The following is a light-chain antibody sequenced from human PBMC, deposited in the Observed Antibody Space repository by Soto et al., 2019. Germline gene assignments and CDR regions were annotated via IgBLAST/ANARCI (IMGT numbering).Light chain of an antibody. CDR1: QSVSSGF. CDR3: QQRSNWPRT. CDR2: DAS. J-gene: IGKJ1*01. V-gene: IGKV3-11*01. Sequence: EIVLTQSPGTLSLSPGERATLSCWASQSVSSGFLAWYQQKPGQAPRLLIYDASNRATGIPARFSGSGSGTDFTLTISSLEPEDFAVYYCQQRSNWPRTFGQGTKVDIK.